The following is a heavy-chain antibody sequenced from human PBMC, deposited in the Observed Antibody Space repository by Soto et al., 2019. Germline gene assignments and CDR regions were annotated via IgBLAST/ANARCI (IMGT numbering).Heavy chain of an antibody. V-gene: IGHV4-59*02. CDR1: GDSVTSHY. CDR2: MHYTGFS. J-gene: IGHJ6*03. D-gene: IGHD2-15*01. CDR3: ARLNPTNYCSGGSCYVDYYYYMDV. Sequence: SETLSLTCSFSGDSVTSHYLTWIRQSPEKGLEWIGYMHYTGFSHYNPSLKSRLTISVDRSKNQFTLQLTNMDPVDTATYYCARLNPTNYCSGGSCYVDYYYYMDVWGKGTTVTVSS.